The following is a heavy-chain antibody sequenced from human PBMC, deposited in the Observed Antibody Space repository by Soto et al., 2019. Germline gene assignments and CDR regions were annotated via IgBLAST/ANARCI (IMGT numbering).Heavy chain of an antibody. CDR1: RFTFSNYA. CDR3: AKRADYIVRYYCDS. D-gene: IGHD4-4*01. V-gene: IGHV3-23*01. J-gene: IGHJ4*02. Sequence: EVQLLESGGGLVQPGGSLRLSCAASRFTFSNYAMNWVRQAPGKGLEWVSGISGSGGGTYYADSVKGRFTIYRDNSKNTLYLQMNSLRAEDTAVYYCAKRADYIVRYYCDSWGQGTLVIVSS. CDR2: ISGSGGGT.